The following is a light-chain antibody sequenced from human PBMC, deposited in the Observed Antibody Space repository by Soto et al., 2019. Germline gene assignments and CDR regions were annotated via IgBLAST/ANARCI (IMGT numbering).Light chain of an antibody. CDR2: NVN. J-gene: IGLJ1*01. V-gene: IGLV2-14*01. Sequence: QSALTQSASVSGSPGQSITISCTGTSSDVGNYNYVSWYQQHPGEVPKLIIFNVNNRPSGVSNRFSGSKSGNTASLTISGLQAEDEADYYCSSFKSSTTYVFGTGNKVTV. CDR3: SSFKSSTTYV. CDR1: SSDVGNYNY.